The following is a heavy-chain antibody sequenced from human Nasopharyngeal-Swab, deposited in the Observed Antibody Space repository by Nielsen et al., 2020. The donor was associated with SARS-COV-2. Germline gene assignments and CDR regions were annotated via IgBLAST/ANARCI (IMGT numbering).Heavy chain of an antibody. CDR1: GFTFSNYA. CDR3: AKESRRLLWFGEARGY. J-gene: IGHJ4*02. CDR2: ISGSGGST. D-gene: IGHD3-10*01. V-gene: IGHV3-23*01. Sequence: GESLKISCAASGFTFSNYAMNWVRQVPGKGLEWVSAISGSGGSTYYADSVKGRFTISRDNSKNTLYLQMNSLRAEDTAVYYCAKESRRLLWFGEARGYWGQGTLVTVSS.